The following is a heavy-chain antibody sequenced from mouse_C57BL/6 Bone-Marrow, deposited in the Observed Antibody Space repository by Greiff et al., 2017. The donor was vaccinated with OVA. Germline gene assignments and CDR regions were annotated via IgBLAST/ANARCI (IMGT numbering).Heavy chain of an antibody. J-gene: IGHJ2*01. CDR1: GYTIKNSY. CDR3: ARGGACDRGY. V-gene: IGHV14-3*01. D-gene: IGHD2-13*01. CDR2: IDPASGNT. Sequence: VQLQQSVAELVRPGASVKLSCTASGYTIKNSYMHWVKQRPEQGLEWIGRIDPASGNTNYAQKFKSKATLTADKSSNTAYMQLSSLASEDTAVYYWARGGACDRGYWGQGTTLTVSS.